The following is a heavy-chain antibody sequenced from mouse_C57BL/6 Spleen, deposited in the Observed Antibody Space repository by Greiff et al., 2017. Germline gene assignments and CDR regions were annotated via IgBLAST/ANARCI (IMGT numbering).Heavy chain of an antibody. D-gene: IGHD3-2*02. CDR1: GYTFTSYW. V-gene: IGHV1-61*01. J-gene: IGHJ3*01. CDR2: IYPSDSDT. Sequence: QVQLQQPGAELVRPGSSVKLSCKASGYTFTSYWMAWVKQRPGQGLEWIGNIYPSDSDTHYNQKFKDKATLTVDKSSSTAYMQLSSLTSEDSAVYYCARGKTAQATGGFAYWGQGTLVTVSA. CDR3: ARGKTAQATGGFAY.